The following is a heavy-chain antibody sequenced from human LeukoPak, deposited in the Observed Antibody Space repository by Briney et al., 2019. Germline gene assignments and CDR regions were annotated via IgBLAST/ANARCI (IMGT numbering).Heavy chain of an antibody. J-gene: IGHJ4*02. V-gene: IGHV3-23*01. CDR3: AKDFISMTVVLNYYFDL. D-gene: IGHD3-22*01. Sequence: GGSLRLSCVASGFTFNTYAMTWVRQSPGKGLEWVSVISGSGSSTYYADSVKGRFTISRDNSKNTLYLQMNSLRAEDTAVYYCAKDFISMTVVLNYYFDLWGQGTLVTVSS. CDR1: GFTFNTYA. CDR2: ISGSGSST.